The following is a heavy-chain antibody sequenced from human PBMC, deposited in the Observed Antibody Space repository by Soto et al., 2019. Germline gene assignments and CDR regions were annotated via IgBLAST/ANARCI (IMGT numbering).Heavy chain of an antibody. CDR3: ARFQTTVTSYDY. D-gene: IGHD4-17*01. Sequence: SETLSLTCTVSGGSISTYYWTWIRQSPGKGPEWIGYVYHSGTTNYNPSLESRVTMSLDTSKNQFSLKLSSVTAADTAVYYCARFQTTVTSYDYWGQGTLVTVSS. CDR1: GGSISTYY. CDR2: VYHSGTT. J-gene: IGHJ4*02. V-gene: IGHV4-59*12.